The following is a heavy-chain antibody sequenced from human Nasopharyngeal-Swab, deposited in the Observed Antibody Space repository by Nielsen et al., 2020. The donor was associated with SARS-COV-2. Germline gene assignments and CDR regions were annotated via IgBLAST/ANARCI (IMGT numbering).Heavy chain of an antibody. CDR3: ARGVPAAAFDY. V-gene: IGHV3-33*01. D-gene: IGHD2-2*01. CDR1: GLPFASFG. J-gene: IGHJ4*02. Sequence: GASQTFSSDASGLPFASFGMPWARQAPGKGLEWVAVIWYDGSNKYYADSVKGRFTISRDNSKNTLYLQMNSLRAEDTAVYYCARGVPAAAFDYWGQGTLVTVSS. CDR2: IWYDGSNK.